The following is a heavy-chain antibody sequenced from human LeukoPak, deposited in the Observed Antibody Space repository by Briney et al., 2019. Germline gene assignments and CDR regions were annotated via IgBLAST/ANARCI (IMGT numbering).Heavy chain of an antibody. Sequence: SETLSLTCTVSGGSISSSGYYWGWIRQPPGKGLEWIASIYSSGSTYYNPSLKSRVTMSVDTSKNQFSLKLSSVTAADTAVYYCARVARVYEIDPWGQGTLVTVSS. CDR1: GGSISSSGYY. D-gene: IGHD2-8*01. CDR2: IYSSGST. CDR3: ARVARVYEIDP. J-gene: IGHJ5*02. V-gene: IGHV4-39*07.